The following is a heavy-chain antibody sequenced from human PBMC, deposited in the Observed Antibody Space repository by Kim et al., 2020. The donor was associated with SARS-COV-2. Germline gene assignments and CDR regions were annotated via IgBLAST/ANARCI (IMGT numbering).Heavy chain of an antibody. J-gene: IGHJ6*02. V-gene: IGHV3-74*01. CDR1: GFTFSHYW. Sequence: GGSLRLSCAASGFTFSHYWINWVRHAPGKGLVWVSRISSDGSTTHYADSVKGRFTLSRDNAENTLFLQMNRLRVEDTAVYFCARGIFRDGCDVWGQGTAVTVSS. D-gene: IGHD2-15*01. CDR2: ISSDGSTT. CDR3: ARGIFRDGCDV.